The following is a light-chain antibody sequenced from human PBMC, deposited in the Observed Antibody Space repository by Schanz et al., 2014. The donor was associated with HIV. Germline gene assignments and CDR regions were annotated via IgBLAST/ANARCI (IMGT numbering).Light chain of an antibody. CDR1: SSNIGAGYD. V-gene: IGLV1-40*01. Sequence: QSVLTQPPSVSGAPGQRVTISCTGSSSNIGAGYDVHWYQQHPGTAPKLLIYGNSNRPSGVPDRFSGSKSGTSASLAITGLQAEDEADYYCCSYAGSYTYVFGTGTKLTVL. CDR3: CSYAGSYTYV. J-gene: IGLJ1*01. CDR2: GNS.